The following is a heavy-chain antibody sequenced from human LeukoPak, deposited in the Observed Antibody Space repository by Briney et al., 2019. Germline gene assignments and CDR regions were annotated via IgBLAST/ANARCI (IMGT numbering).Heavy chain of an antibody. D-gene: IGHD3-22*01. Sequence: SETLSLNCAVYGGSFSGCYWRWVRQPPGKGLEWIGEINHSGTTNYNPSLKSRVTISVDTSKNQFSLNLSSVTAADTAVYYCARGSRDSSGSYYVFAFDIWGQGTMVAVSS. V-gene: IGHV4-34*01. CDR1: GGSFSGCY. J-gene: IGHJ3*02. CDR2: INHSGTT. CDR3: ARGSRDSSGSYYVFAFDI.